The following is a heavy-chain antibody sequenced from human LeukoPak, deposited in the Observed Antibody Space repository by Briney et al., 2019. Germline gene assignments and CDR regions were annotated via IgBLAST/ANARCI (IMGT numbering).Heavy chain of an antibody. J-gene: IGHJ4*02. CDR1: GGSISSGDYY. D-gene: IGHD3-9*01. Sequence: SETLSLTCTVSGGSISSGDYYWSWIRQPPGKGLEWIGYIYYSGSTFYNPSLKSRISISVDTSKNQFSLKLSSVTAADTAVYYCARGPVYFDRTFDYWGQGTLVTVSS. CDR2: IYYSGST. V-gene: IGHV4-30-4*01. CDR3: ARGPVYFDRTFDY.